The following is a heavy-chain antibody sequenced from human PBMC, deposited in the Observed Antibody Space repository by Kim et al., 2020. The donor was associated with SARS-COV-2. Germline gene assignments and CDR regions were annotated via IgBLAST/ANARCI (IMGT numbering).Heavy chain of an antibody. Sequence: GGTKYAQTFQGRATMTRDTSISTVYLELTSLRSDDTAVYYCARSSLLDFDYWGQGTLVTVSS. D-gene: IGHD3-16*02. J-gene: IGHJ4*02. CDR3: ARSSLLDFDY. CDR2: GGT. V-gene: IGHV1-2*02.